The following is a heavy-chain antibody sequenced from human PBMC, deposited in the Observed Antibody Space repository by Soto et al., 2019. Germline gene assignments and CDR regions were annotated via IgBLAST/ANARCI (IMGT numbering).Heavy chain of an antibody. CDR1: GGTFSSYA. CDR2: IIPLFGTA. Sequence: QVQLVQSGAEVKKPGSSVKVSCKASGGTFSSYAISWVRQAPGQGLEWMGGIIPLFGTANYAQKFQGRVTITADESTRTAYMELSSLRSEDTAVYYCASDLRLPSVVSWFDPWGQRTLVTVSS. V-gene: IGHV1-69*01. J-gene: IGHJ5*02. CDR3: ASDLRLPSVVSWFDP. D-gene: IGHD2-15*01.